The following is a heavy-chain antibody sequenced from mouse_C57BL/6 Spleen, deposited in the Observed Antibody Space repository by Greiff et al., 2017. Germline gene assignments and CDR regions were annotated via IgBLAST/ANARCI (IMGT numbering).Heavy chain of an antibody. CDR1: GYTFTSYW. V-gene: IGHV1-69*01. CDR2: IDPSDSYT. Sequence: VQLQQSGAELVMPGASVKLSCKASGYTFTSYWMHWVKQRPGQGLEWIGEIDPSDSYTNYNQKFKGKSTLTVDKSSSTAYMQLSSLTSEDSAVYYCARVYGNYGYFDYWGQGTTLTVSS. CDR3: ARVYGNYGYFDY. J-gene: IGHJ2*01. D-gene: IGHD2-1*01.